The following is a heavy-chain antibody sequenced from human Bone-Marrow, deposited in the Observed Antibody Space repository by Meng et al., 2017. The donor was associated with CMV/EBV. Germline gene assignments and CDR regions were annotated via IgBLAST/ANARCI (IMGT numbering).Heavy chain of an antibody. CDR1: VGSVRLGYYY. V-gene: IGHV4-61*01. CDR2: ISYSGTT. Sequence: LSCPVSVGSVRLGYYYWRWIRHPPGKGLAWIGYISYSGTTNYNPSLESRLTISVDTSKNQFSLKLRSVTAADTAVYYCARDSGLPDYWGRGTLVTVSS. D-gene: IGHD3-10*01. J-gene: IGHJ4*02. CDR3: ARDSGLPDY.